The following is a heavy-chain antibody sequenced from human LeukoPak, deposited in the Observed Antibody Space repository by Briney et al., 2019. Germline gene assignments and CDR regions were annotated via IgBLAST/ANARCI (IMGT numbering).Heavy chain of an antibody. D-gene: IGHD1-1*01. J-gene: IGHJ5*02. CDR1: GGSISSSSYY. CDR3: ASGGDWNDEGWFDP. Sequence: SETLSLTCTVSGGSISSSSYYWGWIRQPPGKGLEWIGSIYYSGSTYYNPSLKSRVTISVDTSKNQFSLKLSSVTAADTAVYYCASGGDWNDEGWFDPWGQGTLVTVSS. CDR2: IYYSGST. V-gene: IGHV4-39*01.